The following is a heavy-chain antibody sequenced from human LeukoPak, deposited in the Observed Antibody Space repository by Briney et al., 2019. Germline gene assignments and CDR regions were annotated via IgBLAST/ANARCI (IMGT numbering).Heavy chain of an antibody. V-gene: IGHV1-24*01. J-gene: IGHJ4*02. D-gene: IGHD2-15*01. CDR2: FDPEDGET. Sequence: ASVKVSCKVSGYTLTELSMHWVRQAPGKGLEWMGGFDPEDGETIYAQKFQGRVTMTEDTSTDTAYMGLSSLRSEDTAVYYCATLCSGGSCYDTTRDYWGQGTLVTVSS. CDR1: GYTLTELS. CDR3: ATLCSGGSCYDTTRDY.